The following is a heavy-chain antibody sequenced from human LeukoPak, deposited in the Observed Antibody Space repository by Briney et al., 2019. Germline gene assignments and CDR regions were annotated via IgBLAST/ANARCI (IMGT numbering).Heavy chain of an antibody. D-gene: IGHD6-13*01. Sequence: GRSLRLSCAASGFTFTSYVMHWVRQAPGKGLEWVAVIWYDGSNKYYADSVKGRFTISRDNSKNTLYLQMNSLRAEDTAVYYCAREPIAAVRFDYWGQRTNFTVSS. CDR2: IWYDGSNK. J-gene: IGHJ4*02. CDR3: AREPIAAVRFDY. V-gene: IGHV3-33*01. CDR1: GFTFTSYV.